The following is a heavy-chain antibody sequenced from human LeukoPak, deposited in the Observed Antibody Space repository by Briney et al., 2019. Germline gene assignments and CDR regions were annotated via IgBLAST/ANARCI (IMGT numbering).Heavy chain of an antibody. CDR1: GYSISSGYY. CDR3: ARVYYDYVWGSYRLSAFDI. J-gene: IGHJ4*02. Sequence: SETLSLTCTVSGYSISSGYYWGWIRQPPGKGLEWIGSIYHSGSTYYNPSLKSRVTISVDTSKNQFSLKLSSVTAADTAVYYCARVYYDYVWGSYRLSAFDIWGQGTLVTVSS. V-gene: IGHV4-38-2*02. D-gene: IGHD3-16*02. CDR2: IYHSGST.